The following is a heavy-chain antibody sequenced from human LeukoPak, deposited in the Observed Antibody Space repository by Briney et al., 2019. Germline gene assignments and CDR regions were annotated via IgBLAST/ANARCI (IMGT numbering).Heavy chain of an antibody. CDR1: GFTFRDYA. CDR2: ISGYNDNT. J-gene: IGHJ4*02. V-gene: IGHV1-18*01. D-gene: IGHD6-25*01. Sequence: GASVNVSCKPSGFTFRDYAIGWVRHVPGQGLEWMGWISGYNDNTNFAQRLQDRISMATDTSTDTAYMTLRSLRSDDTAVYFCARVHRPYNIGLMDYWGQGTQITVSS. CDR3: ARVHRPYNIGLMDY.